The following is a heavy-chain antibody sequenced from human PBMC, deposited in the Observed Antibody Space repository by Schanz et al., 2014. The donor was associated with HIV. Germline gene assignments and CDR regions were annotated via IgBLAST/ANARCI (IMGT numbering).Heavy chain of an antibody. CDR1: GFTFRGRW. D-gene: IGHD6-13*01. CDR2: MWYDESHK. J-gene: IGHJ6*02. CDR3: ARETSGFSTSWPPRYHYYGMDV. V-gene: IGHV3-33*08. Sequence: VHLLESGGGLVQPGGSLRLSCVDSGFTFRGRWMHWVRQAPGKGLEWVAAMWYDESHKGYADSVKGRFTISRDNSKNTLYLEMNSLRPEDTAVYYCARETSGFSTSWPPRYHYYGMDVWGQGTTVTVSS.